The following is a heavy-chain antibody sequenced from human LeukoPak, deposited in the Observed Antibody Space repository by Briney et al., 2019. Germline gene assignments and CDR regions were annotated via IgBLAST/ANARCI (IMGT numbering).Heavy chain of an antibody. Sequence: ASVKVSCKASGYTFTGYYMHWVRQAPGQGLEWMGRINPNSGGTSYAQKFQGRVTMTRDTSISTAYMELSRLRSDDTAVYYCARQSLVNYYYYYMDVWGKGTTVTVSS. CDR3: ARQSLVNYYYYYMDV. V-gene: IGHV1-2*06. CDR1: GYTFTGYY. CDR2: INPNSGGT. J-gene: IGHJ6*03. D-gene: IGHD2-2*01.